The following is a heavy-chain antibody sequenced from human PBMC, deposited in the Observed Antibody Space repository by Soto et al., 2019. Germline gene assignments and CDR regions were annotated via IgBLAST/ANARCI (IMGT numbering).Heavy chain of an antibody. V-gene: IGHV4-59*08. CDR1: GGSISSYY. D-gene: IGHD1-1*01. CDR2: ISYTGST. CDR3: ARHYPIGNNWNYFDY. Sequence: PSETLSLTFSVSGGSISSYYWGWIRQPPGKGLEWIGYISYTGSTDYSPSLKSRVTISVDTSKNQFSLKVRSVTAADTAIYFCARHYPIGNNWNYFDYWGRGTLVTVS. J-gene: IGHJ4*02.